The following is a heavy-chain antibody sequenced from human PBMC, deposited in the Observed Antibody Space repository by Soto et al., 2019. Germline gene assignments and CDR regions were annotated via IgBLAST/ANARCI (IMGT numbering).Heavy chain of an antibody. CDR3: TIARSSVEPGGFVEN. CDR1: KFFISSSW. J-gene: IGHJ4*02. CDR2: IKEDGGLR. V-gene: IGHV3-7*03. Sequence: EVQLEESGGGLVQPGGSLRLSCTASKFFISSSWMSWVRQAPGKGLEWVANIKEDGGLRRYVDSVKGRFTISRDNGNNSVYLQMNSLSADDTAVYYCTIARSSVEPGGFVENWGQGTLVTVSS. D-gene: IGHD2-15*01.